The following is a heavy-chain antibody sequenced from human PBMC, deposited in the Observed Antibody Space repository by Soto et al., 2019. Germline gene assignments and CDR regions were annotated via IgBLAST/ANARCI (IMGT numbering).Heavy chain of an antibody. V-gene: IGHV1-2*04. CDR1: GYTFTGNY. J-gene: IGHJ5*02. D-gene: IGHD2-8*01. CDR2: IHPHSGAT. Sequence: QVQLVQSGAEVKKPGASVKVSCEATGYTFTGNYLHWVRQAPGQGLEWMGWIHPHSGATKYAQKFQEWVTMTRDTSNSTAYLDLSSLKSNDTAVYYCVREGVGPTYGWFDPWGQGTLVTVSS. CDR3: VREGVGPTYGWFDP.